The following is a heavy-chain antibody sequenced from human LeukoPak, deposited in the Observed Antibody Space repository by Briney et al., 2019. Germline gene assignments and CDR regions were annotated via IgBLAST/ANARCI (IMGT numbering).Heavy chain of an antibody. D-gene: IGHD2-2*01. J-gene: IGHJ3*02. CDR3: ARIPAAFDAFDI. V-gene: IGHV4-59*01. CDR1: GGSISSYY. CDR2: IYYSGST. Sequence: PSETLSLTCTVSGGSISSYYWSWIRQPPGKGLEWIGYIYYSGSTNYNPSLKSRVTISVDTSKNQFSLKLSSVTAADTAVYHCARIPAAFDAFDIWGQGTMVTVSS.